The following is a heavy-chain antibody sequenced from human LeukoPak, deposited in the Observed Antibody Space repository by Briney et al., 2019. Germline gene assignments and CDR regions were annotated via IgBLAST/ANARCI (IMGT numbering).Heavy chain of an antibody. V-gene: IGHV3-7*01. CDR1: GFSFSVYW. CDR3: ARIGYSSSSFDY. J-gene: IGHJ4*02. CDR2: IKQDGSVK. Sequence: GGSLRLSCASSGFSFSVYWMSWVRQAPGKGLEWVANIKQDGSVKYYVDSLKGRFTISRDNAKNSVYLQMNSLRPEDTAVYYCARIGYSSSSFDYWGQGTLVTVSS. D-gene: IGHD6-13*01.